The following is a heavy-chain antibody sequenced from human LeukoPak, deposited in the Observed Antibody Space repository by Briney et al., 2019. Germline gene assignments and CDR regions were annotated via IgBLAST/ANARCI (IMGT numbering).Heavy chain of an antibody. J-gene: IGHJ4*02. CDR2: ISSSSSYI. Sequence: PGGSLRLSCAASGFTFSSYSMNWVRQAPGKGLEWVSPISSSSSYIYYADSVKGRFTISRDNAKNSLYLQMNSLRAEDTAVYYCAKDPHTQVVAADYFDYWGQGTLVTVSS. V-gene: IGHV3-21*01. D-gene: IGHD2-15*01. CDR1: GFTFSSYS. CDR3: AKDPHTQVVAADYFDY.